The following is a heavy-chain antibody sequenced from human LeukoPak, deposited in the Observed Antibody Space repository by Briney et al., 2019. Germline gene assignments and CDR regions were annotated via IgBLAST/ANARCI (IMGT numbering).Heavy chain of an antibody. CDR3: ARGGGVTYYDSTGYLWYFDY. Sequence: PSGTLSLTCDVSGGSITQTNYWTWVRQPPGKGLEWIGEVNLQGSTNYNPSLMRRVAISVDTSANHVSLQLTSVTAADTAVYYCARGGGVTYYDSTGYLWYFDYWGQGTLVTVSS. V-gene: IGHV4-4*02. D-gene: IGHD3-22*01. J-gene: IGHJ4*02. CDR2: VNLQGST. CDR1: GGSITQTNY.